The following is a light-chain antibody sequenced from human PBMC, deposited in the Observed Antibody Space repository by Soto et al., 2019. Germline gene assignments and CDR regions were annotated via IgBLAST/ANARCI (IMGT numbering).Light chain of an antibody. CDR3: QQYDNLPFT. J-gene: IGKJ3*01. V-gene: IGKV1-33*01. CDR2: DAS. CDR1: QDISNY. Sequence: IQMTQSPSSLSASVGDRVTITCQASQDISNYLNWYQQKPGKAPKLLIYDASNLETGVPSRFSGSGSGTDFTFTISRLQPEDIATYYCQQYDNLPFTFGPGTKVDIK.